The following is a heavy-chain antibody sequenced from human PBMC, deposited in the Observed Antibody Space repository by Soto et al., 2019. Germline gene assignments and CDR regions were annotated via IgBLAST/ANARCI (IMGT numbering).Heavy chain of an antibody. CDR1: GGTFSSYA. CDR3: AREWEYCSGGSCYSKFAHYYYGMDV. V-gene: IGHV1-69*13. CDR2: IIPIFGTA. J-gene: IGHJ6*02. Sequence: SVKVSCKASGGTFSSYAISWVRQAPGQGLEWMGGIIPIFGTANYAQKFQGRVTITADESTSTAYMELSSLRSEDTAVYYCAREWEYCSGGSCYSKFAHYYYGMDVWGQGTTVTVSS. D-gene: IGHD2-15*01.